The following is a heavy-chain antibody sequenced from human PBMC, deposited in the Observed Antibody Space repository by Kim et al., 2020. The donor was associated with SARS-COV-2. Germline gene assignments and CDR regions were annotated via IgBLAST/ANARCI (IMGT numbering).Heavy chain of an antibody. Sequence: TYYADSVKGRFTISRDNSKNTLYLHMNSLRAEDTAVYYCARVGSGWSFDYWGQGTLVTVSS. D-gene: IGHD6-19*01. CDR2: T. V-gene: IGHV3-53*01. CDR3: ARVGSGWSFDY. J-gene: IGHJ4*02.